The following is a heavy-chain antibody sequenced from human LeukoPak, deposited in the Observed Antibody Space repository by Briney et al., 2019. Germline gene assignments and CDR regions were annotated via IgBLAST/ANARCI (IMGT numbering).Heavy chain of an antibody. CDR3: ARESSGWYFYYMEV. CDR2: ISAYNCNT. Sequence: ASVKISCKASRYTFTSYGISWGRHAPGQRLVWMGWISAYNCNTNYAQKLQGRVNMTTDSYTSTAYMELRSMRADDTAVYYCARESSGWYFYYMEVWGKGTTVTVSS. V-gene: IGHV1-18*01. CDR1: RYTFTSYG. J-gene: IGHJ6*03. D-gene: IGHD6-19*01.